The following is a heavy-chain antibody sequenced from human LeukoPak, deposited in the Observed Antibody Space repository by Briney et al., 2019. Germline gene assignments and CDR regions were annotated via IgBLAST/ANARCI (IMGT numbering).Heavy chain of an antibody. D-gene: IGHD2-15*01. CDR3: ARVALVAANIYWFDP. CDR2: IHPNSGGT. J-gene: IGHJ5*02. CDR1: GYTFTGYY. Sequence: GASVKVSCKASGYTFTGYYMHWVRQAPGQGLEWMGWIHPNSGGTNYAQKFQGRVTMTRDTSTRTAYMELSRLRSDDTALYYCARVALVAANIYWFDPWGQGSLVTLSS. V-gene: IGHV1-2*02.